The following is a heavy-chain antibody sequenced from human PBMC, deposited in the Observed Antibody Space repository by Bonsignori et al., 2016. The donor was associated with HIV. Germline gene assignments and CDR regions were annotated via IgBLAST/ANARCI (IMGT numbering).Heavy chain of an antibody. CDR3: ARVVRDYYDSSGYYFSYYYYYMDV. Sequence: GSLRLSCAVYGGSFSGYYWSWIRQPPGKGLEWIGEINHSGSTNYNPSLKSRVTISVDTSKNQFSLKLSSVTAADTAVYYCARVVRDYYDSSGYYFSYYYYYMDVWGKGTTVTVSS. CDR1: GGSFSGYY. D-gene: IGHD3-22*01. CDR2: INHSGST. J-gene: IGHJ6*03. V-gene: IGHV4-34*01.